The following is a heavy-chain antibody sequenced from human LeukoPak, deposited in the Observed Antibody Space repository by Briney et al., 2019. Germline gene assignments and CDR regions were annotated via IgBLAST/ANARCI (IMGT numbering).Heavy chain of an antibody. J-gene: IGHJ5*02. CDR1: GYTFTSYC. CDR2: INPSGGST. V-gene: IGHV1-46*01. D-gene: IGHD1-26*01. Sequence: ASVKVSCKASGYTFTSYCMHWVRQAPGQGLEWMGIINPSGGSTSYAQKFQGRVTMTRDMSTSTVYMELSSLRSEDTAVYYCARVGGLVGWFDPWGQGTLVTVSS. CDR3: ARVGGLVGWFDP.